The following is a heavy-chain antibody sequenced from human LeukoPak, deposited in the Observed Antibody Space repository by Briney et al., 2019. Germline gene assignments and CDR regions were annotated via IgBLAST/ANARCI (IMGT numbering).Heavy chain of an antibody. CDR3: ARRLIYYGSGSYYKAFDI. J-gene: IGHJ3*02. CDR2: IYASGST. D-gene: IGHD3-10*01. V-gene: IGHV4-4*07. CDR1: GGSISSYY. Sequence: SETLSLTCTVSGGSISSYYRSWIRQPAGKGLEWIGRIYASGSTNYNPSLKSRVTMSVDTAKNQFSLKLSSVTAADTAVYYCARRLIYYGSGSYYKAFDIWGQGTMVTVSS.